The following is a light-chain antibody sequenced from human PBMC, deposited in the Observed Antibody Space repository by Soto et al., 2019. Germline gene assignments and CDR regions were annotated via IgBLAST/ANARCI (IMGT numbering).Light chain of an antibody. CDR2: AAS. CDR3: PQSYSTPYT. CDR1: QSISSY. J-gene: IGKJ2*01. V-gene: IGKV1-39*01. Sequence: DIQMTQSPSSLSASVEDIVTITCRASQSISSYLNWYQQKPGKAPKLLIYAASSLQSGVPSRFSGSGSGTDFTLNISSLQPEDFATYYCPQSYSTPYTFGQGTKREIK.